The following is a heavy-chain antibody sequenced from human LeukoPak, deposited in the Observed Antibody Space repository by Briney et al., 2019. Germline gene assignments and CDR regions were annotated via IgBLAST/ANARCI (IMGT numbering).Heavy chain of an antibody. CDR1: GGSISSSSYY. V-gene: IGHV4-39*07. CDR2: IYYSGST. CDR3: ARALVAVAGTFDY. D-gene: IGHD6-19*01. J-gene: IGHJ4*02. Sequence: SETLSLTCTVSGGSISSSSYYWGWIRQPPGKGLEWIGSIYYSGSTYYNPSLKSRVTISVDTSKNQFSLKLSSVTAADTAVYYCARALVAVAGTFDYWGLGTLVTVSS.